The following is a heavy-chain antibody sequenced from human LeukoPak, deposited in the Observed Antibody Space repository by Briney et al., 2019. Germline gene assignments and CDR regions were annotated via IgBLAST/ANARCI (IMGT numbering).Heavy chain of an antibody. D-gene: IGHD1-26*01. CDR1: GFTFSSYG. CDR3: AKDRLKWELQAPIDY. CDR2: ISYDGSNK. J-gene: IGHJ4*02. V-gene: IGHV3-30*18. Sequence: GRSLRLSCAASGFTFSSYGMHWVRQAPGKGLEWVAVISYDGSNKYYADSVKGRSTISRDNSKNTLYLQMNSLRAEDTAVYYCAKDRLKWELQAPIDYWGQGTLVTVSS.